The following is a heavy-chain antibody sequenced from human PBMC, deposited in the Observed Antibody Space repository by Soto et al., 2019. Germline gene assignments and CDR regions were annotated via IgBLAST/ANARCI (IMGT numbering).Heavy chain of an antibody. D-gene: IGHD3-3*01. CDR3: ATWSGEAFDI. V-gene: IGHV1-24*01. Sequence: ASVKVSCKVSGYALTELSMHWVRQAPGEGLEWMGGFDPEDGETIYAQKFQGRVTMTEDTSTDTAYMELSSLRSEDTAVYYCATWSGEAFDIWGQGTMVTVSS. CDR1: GYALTELS. J-gene: IGHJ3*02. CDR2: FDPEDGET.